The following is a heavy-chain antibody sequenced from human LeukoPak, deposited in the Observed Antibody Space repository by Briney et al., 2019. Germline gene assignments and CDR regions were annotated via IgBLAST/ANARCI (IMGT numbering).Heavy chain of an antibody. CDR1: GGTFSSSA. Sequence: VASVKVSCKASGGTFSSSAITWVRQAPGQGLEWMGWISAYNGNTNYAQKLQGRVTMTTDTSTSTAYMELRSLRSDDTAVYYCARDLRISGSYQAGYWGQGTLVTVSS. CDR3: ARDLRISGSYQAGY. D-gene: IGHD1-26*01. J-gene: IGHJ4*02. V-gene: IGHV1-18*01. CDR2: ISAYNGNT.